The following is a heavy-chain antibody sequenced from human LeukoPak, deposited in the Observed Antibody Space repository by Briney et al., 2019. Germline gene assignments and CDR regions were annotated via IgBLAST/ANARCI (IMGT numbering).Heavy chain of an antibody. Sequence: ASVKVSCKASGYTFTSYGISWVRQAPGQGLEWMGWISTYNGNTNYAQKVQGRVTMTTDTSTSTAYMELRSLRSDDTAVYYCARLMVYGENWFDPWGQGTLVTVSS. CDR1: GYTFTSYG. CDR2: ISTYNGNT. CDR3: ARLMVYGENWFDP. V-gene: IGHV1-18*01. D-gene: IGHD2-8*01. J-gene: IGHJ5*02.